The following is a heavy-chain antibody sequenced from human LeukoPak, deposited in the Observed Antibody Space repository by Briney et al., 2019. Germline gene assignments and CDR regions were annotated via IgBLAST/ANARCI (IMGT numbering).Heavy chain of an antibody. Sequence: GGSLRLSCAASGFAFSSYSMNWVRQAPGRGLEWISYISSGSRTIYCADSVEGRFTISRDNGKNSLHLLLSSLRADDTAVYFCVRESITGHRDFDYWGQGTLITVSS. J-gene: IGHJ4*02. V-gene: IGHV3-48*01. D-gene: IGHD1-20*01. CDR3: VRESITGHRDFDY. CDR1: GFAFSSYS. CDR2: ISSGSRTI.